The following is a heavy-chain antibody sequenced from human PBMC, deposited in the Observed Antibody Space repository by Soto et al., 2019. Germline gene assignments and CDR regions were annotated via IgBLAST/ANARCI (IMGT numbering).Heavy chain of an antibody. CDR1: GFTFSDHY. V-gene: IGHV3-72*01. J-gene: IGHJ6*01. Sequence: EVQLVESGGGLVQPGGSLRLSCAASGFTFSDHYMDWVRQAPGKGLEWVARSRNRVNSHTTEYAAYVKGRFTISRDESKSSLYLQMNSLTIEDTAVYYCTRGLRGGAPSYTFHGMDVWGQGTTVTVSS. CDR3: TRGLRGGAPSYTFHGMDV. D-gene: IGHD4-17*01. CDR2: SRNRVNSHTT.